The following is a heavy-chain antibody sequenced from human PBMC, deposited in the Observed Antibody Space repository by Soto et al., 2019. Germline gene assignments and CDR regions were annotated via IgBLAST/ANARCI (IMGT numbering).Heavy chain of an antibody. CDR1: GFTFSSYG. D-gene: IGHD2-2*01. Sequence: QVQLVESGGGVVQPGRSLRLSCAASGFTFSSYGMHWVRQAPGKGLEWVAVIWYDGSNKYYADSVKGRFTISRDNSKNTLYMQMTSLRAEDTAVYYCAREGQVVPAAIGFDYWGQGTLVTVSS. J-gene: IGHJ4*02. CDR2: IWYDGSNK. CDR3: AREGQVVPAAIGFDY. V-gene: IGHV3-33*01.